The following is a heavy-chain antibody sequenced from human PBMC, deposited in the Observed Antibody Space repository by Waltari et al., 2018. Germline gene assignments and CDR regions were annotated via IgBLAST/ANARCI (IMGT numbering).Heavy chain of an antibody. CDR2: IYSGDST. V-gene: IGHV3-53*02. Sequence: EVQLVETGGGLIQPGGSLRLSCAASELSVSRTYMSWVRQAPGKGLESVSFIYSGDSTCYADSGKGRFTISRDNSKNTLYLQMNSLRAEDTAVYYCATETSGTYYGFDYWGQGTLVTVSS. CDR1: ELSVSRTY. J-gene: IGHJ4*02. D-gene: IGHD3-10*01. CDR3: ATETSGTYYGFDY.